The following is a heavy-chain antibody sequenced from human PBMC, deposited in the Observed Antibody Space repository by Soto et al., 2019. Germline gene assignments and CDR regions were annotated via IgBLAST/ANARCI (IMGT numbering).Heavy chain of an antibody. D-gene: IGHD3-3*01. CDR3: AIAIFGVVHGLISGYYFDY. J-gene: IGHJ4*02. V-gene: IGHV3-7*01. CDR1: GFTFSSYW. Sequence: PGGSLRLSCAASGFTFSSYWMSWVRQAPGKGLEWVANIKQDGSEKYYVDSVKGRFTISRDNAKNSLYLQMNSLRAEDTAVYYCAIAIFGVVHGLISGYYFDYWGQGTLVTVSS. CDR2: IKQDGSEK.